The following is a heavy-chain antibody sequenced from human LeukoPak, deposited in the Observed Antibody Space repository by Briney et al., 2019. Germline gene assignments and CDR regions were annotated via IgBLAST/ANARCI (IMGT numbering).Heavy chain of an antibody. CDR2: IIPIFGTA. D-gene: IGHD1-26*01. Sequence: ASVKVSCKASGGTFSSYAISWVRQAPGQGLEWMGGIIPIFGTANYAQKFQGRVTITADESTSTAYMELSSLRSEDTAVYYCARDGAPGGSYYAGDYAFDIWGQGTMVTVSS. V-gene: IGHV1-69*13. J-gene: IGHJ3*02. CDR3: ARDGAPGGSYYAGDYAFDI. CDR1: GGTFSSYA.